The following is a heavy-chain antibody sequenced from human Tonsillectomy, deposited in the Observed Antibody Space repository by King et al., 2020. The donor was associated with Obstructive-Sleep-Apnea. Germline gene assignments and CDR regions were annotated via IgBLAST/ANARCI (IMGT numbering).Heavy chain of an antibody. CDR1: GFAFSSWN. CDR3: VRALQSDSYVYGY. D-gene: IGHD5/OR15-5a*01. J-gene: IGHJ4*02. Sequence: VQLVESGGGLVRPGGSLRLSCAASGFAFSSWNMNWVRQASGKGLEWVSYISASSSRLYYADSVKDRFTISRDNARNSLYLQMNSLRADDTAVYYCVRALQSDSYVYGYWGRGTLVTVSS. V-gene: IGHV3-48*01. CDR2: ISASSSRL.